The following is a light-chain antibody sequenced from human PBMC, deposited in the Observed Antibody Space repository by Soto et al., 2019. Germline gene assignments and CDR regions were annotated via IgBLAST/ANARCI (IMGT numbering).Light chain of an antibody. J-gene: IGKJ1*01. CDR1: QTINTY. CDR2: AAF. CDR3: QKYNSAPRT. Sequence: DIQMTQSPSSLSASVGDRVTITCRASQTINTYLNWYQQKLGKAPKLLIYAAFTLQSGVPSRFSGSRSGTDFTLTISSLQPEDVATYYCQKYNSAPRTFGQGTKVEIK. V-gene: IGKV1-39*01.